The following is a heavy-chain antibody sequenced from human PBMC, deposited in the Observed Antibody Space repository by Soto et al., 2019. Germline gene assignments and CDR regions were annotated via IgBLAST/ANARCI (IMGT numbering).Heavy chain of an antibody. CDR1: GFTFSNSG. D-gene: IGHD6-13*01. CDR3: VKIRGSWVFGNLQF. CDR2: LSYDGRNT. Sequence: QEQLVESGGGVVQPGRSLNLSCATSGFTFSNSGFHWVRQAPGKGLEWVATLSYDGRNTHYAESVKGRFTISRDKAKKMVLLQMDNLRAEDTAVYYCVKIRGSWVFGNLQFWGQCTLFIVST. J-gene: IGHJ1*01. V-gene: IGHV3-30*18.